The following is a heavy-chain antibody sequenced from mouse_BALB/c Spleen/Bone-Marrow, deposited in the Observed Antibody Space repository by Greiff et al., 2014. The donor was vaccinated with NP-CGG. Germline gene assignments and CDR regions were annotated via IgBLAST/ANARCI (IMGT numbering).Heavy chain of an antibody. CDR2: FYPGSGSI. CDR1: GYTFTEYI. D-gene: IGHD1-1*02. CDR3: ARHEGGGCFDY. Sequence: VKLQESGAGLVKPVASVKLSCKASGYTFTEYIIHWVKQRSGQGLEWIGWFYPGSGSIKYNEKFKDKATLTADKSSSTVYMELSRLTSEDSAVYFCARHEGGGCFDYWDQGTTLTVSS. V-gene: IGHV1-62-2*01. J-gene: IGHJ2*01.